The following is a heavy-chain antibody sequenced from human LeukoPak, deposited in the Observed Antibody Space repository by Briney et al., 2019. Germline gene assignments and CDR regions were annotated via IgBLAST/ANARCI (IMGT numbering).Heavy chain of an antibody. CDR3: AELGITMIGGV. CDR1: GFTFSSSA. CDR2: ISGSGSGGST. V-gene: IGHV3-23*01. J-gene: IGHJ6*04. Sequence: GGSLRLSCAASGFTFSSSAMSWVRQAPGKGLEWGSSISGSGSGGSTYYADSVKGRFTISRDNAKNSLYLQMNSLRAEDTAVYYCAELGITMIGGVWGKGTTVTISS. D-gene: IGHD3-10*02.